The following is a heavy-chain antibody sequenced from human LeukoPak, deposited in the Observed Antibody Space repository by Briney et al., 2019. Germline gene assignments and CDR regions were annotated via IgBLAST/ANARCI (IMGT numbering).Heavy chain of an antibody. CDR3: ARTRGASGSYYPDY. Sequence: SGPTLVKPTQTLTLTCTFSGFSLSTTGLCVSWIRQPPGKALEWLARIDWDDDTFYSTSLKTRLSIFKDTSKNLVVFTMTNMDPVDTATYYCARTRGASGSYYPDYWGQGTLVTVSS. CDR2: IDWDDDT. CDR1: GFSLSTTGLC. J-gene: IGHJ4*02. V-gene: IGHV2-70*17. D-gene: IGHD3-10*01.